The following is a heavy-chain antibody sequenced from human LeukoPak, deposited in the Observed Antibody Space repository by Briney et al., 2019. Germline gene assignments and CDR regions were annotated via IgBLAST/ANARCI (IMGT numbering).Heavy chain of an antibody. J-gene: IGHJ4*02. CDR3: AREVIAPAALDF. V-gene: IGHV3-74*01. D-gene: IGHD2-2*01. Sequence: GGSLRLSCAASGFTISSYWMHWVRQAPGKGLVWVSRINSDGLTTRYADSVKGRFTISRDKDSLYLQMNSLKAEDTAVYYCAREVIAPAALDFWGQGTLVTVSS. CDR2: INSDGLTT. CDR1: GFTISSYW.